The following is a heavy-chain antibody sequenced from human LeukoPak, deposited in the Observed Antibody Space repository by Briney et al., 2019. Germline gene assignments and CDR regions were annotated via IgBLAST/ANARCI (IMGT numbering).Heavy chain of an antibody. CDR2: IYHSGST. Sequence: SETLSLXCAVSGYSISSGYYWGWIRQPPGKGLEWIGSIYHSGSTYYNPSLKSRVTISVDTSKNQFSLKLSSVTAADTAVYYCARLNYCSSTSCTFDYWGQGTLVTVSS. CDR3: ARLNYCSSTSCTFDY. CDR1: GYSISSGYY. V-gene: IGHV4-38-2*01. J-gene: IGHJ4*02. D-gene: IGHD2-2*01.